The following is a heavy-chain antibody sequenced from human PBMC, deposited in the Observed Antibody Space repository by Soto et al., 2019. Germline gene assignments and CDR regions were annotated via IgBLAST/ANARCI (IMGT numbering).Heavy chain of an antibody. J-gene: IGHJ4*01. Sequence: TLSLTCTVSGGSISSGGYYWSWIRQHPGKGLEWIGYIYYGGSTYYNPSLKSRATISGDTSKNQFSLKLSSVTAADTAVYYCARGVYYYENSGQNAYDYSGQGILVTVSS. CDR2: IYYGGST. CDR3: ARGVYYYENSGQNAYDY. D-gene: IGHD3-22*01. V-gene: IGHV4-31*03. CDR1: GGSISSGGYY.